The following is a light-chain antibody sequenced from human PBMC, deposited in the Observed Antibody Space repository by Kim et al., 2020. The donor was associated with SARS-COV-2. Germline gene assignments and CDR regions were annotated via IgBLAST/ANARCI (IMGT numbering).Light chain of an antibody. V-gene: IGLV1-44*01. CDR2: SNN. Sequence: QRVTISCSGSSSNIGSNTVNGYQQLPGTAPKLLIYSNNQRPSGVPDRFSGSKSGTSASLAISGLQSEDEADYYCAAWDDSLNGRGVFGGGTQLTVL. CDR3: AAWDDSLNGRGV. J-gene: IGLJ3*02. CDR1: SSNIGSNT.